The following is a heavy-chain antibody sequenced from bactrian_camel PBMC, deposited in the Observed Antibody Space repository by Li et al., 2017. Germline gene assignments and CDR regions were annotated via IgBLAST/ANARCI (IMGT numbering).Heavy chain of an antibody. CDR1: TSTTNTNC. J-gene: IGHJ4*01. D-gene: IGHD6*01. V-gene: IGHV3S53*01. CDR2: IDRGGRI. CDR3: AADSTKYVRGWWVCPDEYKY. Sequence: VQLVESGGGLVQLGGSLRLSCAASTSTTNTNCMGWFRQGQGKEREGLAAIDRGGRITYAASVKGRFTISKDNAKNTLYLQMNSLKPEDTAIYYCAADSTKYVRGWWVCPDEYKYWGQGTQVTVS.